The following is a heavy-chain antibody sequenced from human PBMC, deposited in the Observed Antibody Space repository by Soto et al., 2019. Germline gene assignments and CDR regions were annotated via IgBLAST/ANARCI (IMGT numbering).Heavy chain of an antibody. Sequence: AQTGGSLSFSCAASGFTCSGYVMHWVSQTQGRVLECGACIAHDGSNKYDADAVKGRFTISRDNSKNTLYLQMDSLRAEDTAGYYCAKDYEAENESDRAHRGQGIVVTISS. J-gene: IGHJ4*02. CDR1: GFTCSGYV. D-gene: IGHD3-22*01. V-gene: IGHV3-30*14. CDR3: AKDYEAENESDRAH. CDR2: IAHDGSNK.